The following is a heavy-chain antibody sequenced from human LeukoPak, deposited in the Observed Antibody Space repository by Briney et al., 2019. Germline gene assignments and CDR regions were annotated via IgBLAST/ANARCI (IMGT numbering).Heavy chain of an antibody. Sequence: SGTLSLTCAVSGDSISSNNWWSWVRPPPGKGLEWIGEIYHSGNTNYNPSPKSRVTISVDKSNNQFSLELSSVTAADTAVYYCAREKSTVTAGFDFWGQGTLVTVSS. CDR2: IYHSGNT. CDR3: AREKSTVTAGFDF. V-gene: IGHV4-4*02. J-gene: IGHJ5*01. D-gene: IGHD4-17*01. CDR1: GDSISSNNW.